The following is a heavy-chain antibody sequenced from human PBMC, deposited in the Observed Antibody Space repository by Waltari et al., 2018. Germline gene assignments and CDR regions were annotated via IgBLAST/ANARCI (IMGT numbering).Heavy chain of an antibody. J-gene: IGHJ4*02. CDR3: AKSKSGYSNDHFDF. CDR2: IYSSGST. CDR1: GASVTTSY. V-gene: IGHV4-59*02. Sequence: QVQLQESGPGLVKPSETLSLTCTVSGASVTTSYWSWIRQSQGKGLEWMGYIYSSGSTNYNPSLKSRVTLSIDTSKNQFSLTLTSVTAADTAVYYCAKSKSGYSNDHFDFWGQGTLVTVSS. D-gene: IGHD6-13*01.